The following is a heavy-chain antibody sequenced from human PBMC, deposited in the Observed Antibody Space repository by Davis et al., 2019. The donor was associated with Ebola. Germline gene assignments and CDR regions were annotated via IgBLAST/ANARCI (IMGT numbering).Heavy chain of an antibody. J-gene: IGHJ3*02. Sequence: MPSETLSPTCAVSGGFVSSGAYSWSWIRQPPGKGLEWIGYYYYTGSTHYSPSLKSRVTISVDTSKTQFSLKLSSVTAADTAVYYCARGLVTYYYDSSGYGSYDAFDIWGQGTMVTVSS. CDR3: ARGLVTYYYDSSGYGSYDAFDI. D-gene: IGHD3-22*01. V-gene: IGHV4-61*08. CDR2: YYYTGST. CDR1: GGFVSSGAYS.